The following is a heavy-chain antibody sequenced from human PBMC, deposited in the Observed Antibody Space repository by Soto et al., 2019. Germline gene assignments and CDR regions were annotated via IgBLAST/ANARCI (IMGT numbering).Heavy chain of an antibody. Sequence: VGSLRLSCAASGFTFSGSAMHWVRQASGKGLEWVGRIRSKANSYATAYAASVKGRFTISRDDSKNTAYLQMNSLKTEDTAVYYCTRRPFYYYGMDVWGQGTTVTVSS. CDR3: TRRPFYYYGMDV. V-gene: IGHV3-73*01. J-gene: IGHJ6*02. CDR2: IRSKANSYAT. CDR1: GFTFSGSA.